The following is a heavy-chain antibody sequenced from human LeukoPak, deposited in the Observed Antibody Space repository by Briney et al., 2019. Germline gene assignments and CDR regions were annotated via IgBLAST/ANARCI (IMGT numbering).Heavy chain of an antibody. V-gene: IGHV1-2*02. J-gene: IGHJ4*02. CDR1: GYTFTSYY. CDR2: INPNSGGT. D-gene: IGHD3-10*01. Sequence: ASVKVSCKASGYTFTSYYMHWVRQAPGQGLEWMGWINPNSGGTNYAQKFQGRVTMTRDTSISTAYMELSRLRSDDTAVYYCARDTMVRGVPPLGYWGQGTLVTVSS. CDR3: ARDTMVRGVPPLGY.